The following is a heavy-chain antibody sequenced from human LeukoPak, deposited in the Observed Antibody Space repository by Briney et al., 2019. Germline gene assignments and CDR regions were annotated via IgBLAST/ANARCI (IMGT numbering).Heavy chain of an antibody. V-gene: IGHV4-59*08. CDR1: GGSITNYY. CDR2: VDYNGNP. CDR3: ARHASNRDGYHLDS. D-gene: IGHD5-18*01. Sequence: SETLSLTCTVSGGSITNYYWSWIRQPPGKGPEWIGYVDYNGNPVYSPSLKRRLTISVDTSKTQIFMSLSLATAADTAVYHCARHASNRDGYHLDSWGQGTVVTVSS. J-gene: IGHJ4*02.